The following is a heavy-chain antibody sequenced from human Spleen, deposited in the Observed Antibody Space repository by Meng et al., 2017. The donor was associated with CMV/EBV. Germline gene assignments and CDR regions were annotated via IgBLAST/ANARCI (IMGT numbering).Heavy chain of an antibody. CDR1: GGSMSSGKYY. D-gene: IGHD2-21*01. CDR2: IHHSGSA. Sequence: VQLPESGPGLGEPSQTLSLTCTVSGGSMSSGKYYWSWIRQPPGKGLEWIGYIHHSGSAYYNPSLKSRVSISVDTSKNQFSLNLNSMTAADTAVYYCASFDHIPRRNYFDYWGQGTLVTVSS. V-gene: IGHV4-30-4*01. J-gene: IGHJ4*02. CDR3: ASFDHIPRRNYFDY.